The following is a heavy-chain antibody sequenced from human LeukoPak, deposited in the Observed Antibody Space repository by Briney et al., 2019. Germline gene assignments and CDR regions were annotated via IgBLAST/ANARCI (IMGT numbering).Heavy chain of an antibody. CDR3: ANGSGSPLWYGMDV. CDR2: IYYSGST. D-gene: IGHD3-10*01. Sequence: SETLSLTCTVSGGSISSYYWSWIRQPPGKGLEWIGYIYYSGSTNYNPSLESRVTISVDTSKNQFALKLSSVTAADTAVYYCANGSGSPLWYGMDVWGKGTTVTVSS. J-gene: IGHJ6*04. CDR1: GGSISSYY. V-gene: IGHV4-59*01.